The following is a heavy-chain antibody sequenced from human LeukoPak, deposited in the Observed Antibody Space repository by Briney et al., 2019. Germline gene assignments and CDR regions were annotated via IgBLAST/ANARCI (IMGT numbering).Heavy chain of an antibody. V-gene: IGHV1-18*01. CDR3: ARYGTLSSSLFDY. Sequence: ASVKVSCKASGYTFSNYGISWVRQAPGQGLEWMGWISVYNGNMDFAQKFQGRVTMTTDTSTSTAYMELRSLRSDDTAVYYCARYGTLSSSLFDYWGQGTLVTVSS. CDR2: ISVYNGNM. CDR1: GYTFSNYG. J-gene: IGHJ4*02. D-gene: IGHD6-6*01.